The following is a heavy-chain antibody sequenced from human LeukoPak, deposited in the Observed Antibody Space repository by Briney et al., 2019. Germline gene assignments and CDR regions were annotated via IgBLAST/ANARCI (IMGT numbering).Heavy chain of an antibody. CDR3: ARDRYRSGCMDV. CDR2: MYADGST. CDR1: GLTVGINY. Sequence: QSWGSLRLSCAASGLTVGINYMSWVRHAPGNGLEWVSFMYADGSTDYADSVQGRFTISRDNSKNTLYLQMNTLRAEDTAIYYCARDRYRSGCMDVWGQGTTVTVS. J-gene: IGHJ6*02. D-gene: IGHD6-19*01. V-gene: IGHV3-53*01.